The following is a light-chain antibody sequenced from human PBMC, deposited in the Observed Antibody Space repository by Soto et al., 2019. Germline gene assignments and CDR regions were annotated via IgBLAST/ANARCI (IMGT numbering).Light chain of an antibody. V-gene: IGKV1-39*01. CDR3: QQSSSTPPA. CDR2: AAS. J-gene: IGKJ5*01. CDR1: QGISSW. Sequence: IQMTQSPSTLSASVGDRVTMTCRASQGISSWLAWYQQKPGKAPKLLIYAASTLQSGVPSRFSGSGSGTDFTLTISSLQPEDSATYYCQQSSSTPPAFGQGTRLEIK.